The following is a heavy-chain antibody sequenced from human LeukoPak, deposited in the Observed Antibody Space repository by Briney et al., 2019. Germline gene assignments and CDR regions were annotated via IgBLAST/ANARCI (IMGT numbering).Heavy chain of an antibody. J-gene: IGHJ4*02. Sequence: PGGSLGLSCEASGDTFSDYWMHWVRQVPGKGLVWVARINTDGSSTSYADVVKGRFTISRDNAKNSLYLQMNSLRAEDTAVYYCARDPGSHNSSGWYDYWGQGTLVTVSS. CDR1: GDTFSDYW. CDR3: ARDPGSHNSSGWYDY. V-gene: IGHV3-74*01. CDR2: INTDGSST. D-gene: IGHD6-19*01.